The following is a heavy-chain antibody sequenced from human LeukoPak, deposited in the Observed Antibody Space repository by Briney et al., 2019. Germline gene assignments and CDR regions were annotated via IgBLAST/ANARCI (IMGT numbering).Heavy chain of an antibody. CDR2: IIPILGIA. V-gene: IGHV1-69*02. CDR1: GSTFSSYT. CDR3: ASGKSGSYLFRDY. D-gene: IGHD1-26*01. J-gene: IGHJ4*02. Sequence: ASVKVSCKASGSTFSSYTISWVRQAPGQGLEWMGRIIPILGIANYAQKFQGRVTITADKSTSTAYMELSSLRSEDTAVYYCASGKSGSYLFRDYWGQGTLVTVSS.